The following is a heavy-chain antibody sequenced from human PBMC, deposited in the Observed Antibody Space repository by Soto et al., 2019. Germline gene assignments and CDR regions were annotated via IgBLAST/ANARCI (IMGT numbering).Heavy chain of an antibody. J-gene: IGHJ6*03. CDR2: IYYSGST. CDR1: GGSISSSSYY. D-gene: IGHD1-26*01. CDR3: ARNTERAYYMDV. V-gene: IGHV4-39*01. Sequence: SQTLSLTCTVSGGSISSSSYYWGWIRQPPGKGLEWIGSIYYSGSTYYNPSLKSRATISVDTSKNQFSLKLSSVTAADTAVYYCARNTERAYYMDVWGKGTTVTVSS.